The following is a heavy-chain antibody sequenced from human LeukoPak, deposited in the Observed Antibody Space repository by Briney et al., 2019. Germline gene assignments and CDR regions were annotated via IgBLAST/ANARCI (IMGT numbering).Heavy chain of an antibody. CDR1: GFTFSSYN. CDR2: ITSSSSTI. J-gene: IGHJ4*02. V-gene: IGHV3-48*02. D-gene: IGHD4-17*01. Sequence: GSLRLSCAASGFTFSSYNMNWVRQAPGKGLEWGSYITSSSSTIYYADSVKGRFTISRDNAKNSLFLQMNSLRDEDTAVYYCARDMYYGDYEIDYWGQGTLVTVSS. CDR3: ARDMYYGDYEIDY.